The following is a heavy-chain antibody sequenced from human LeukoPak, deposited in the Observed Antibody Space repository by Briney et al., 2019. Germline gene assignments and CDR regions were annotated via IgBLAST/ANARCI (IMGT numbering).Heavy chain of an antibody. Sequence: GGSLRLSCAASGFTFSSYSINWVRQAPGKGLEWVLYISSTSSAIYYADSVNGRFTISRDNAKNSLYLQMNSLRAEDTAVYYCVRVIGSYGDSAYWGQGTLVTVSS. D-gene: IGHD3-16*01. J-gene: IGHJ4*02. V-gene: IGHV3-48*04. CDR1: GFTFSSYS. CDR3: VRVIGSYGDSAY. CDR2: ISSTSSAI.